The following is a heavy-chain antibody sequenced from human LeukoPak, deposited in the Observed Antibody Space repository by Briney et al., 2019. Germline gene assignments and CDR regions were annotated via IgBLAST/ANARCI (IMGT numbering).Heavy chain of an antibody. Sequence: GRSLRLSCAASGFTFSSYAMSWVRQAPGKGLEWVSAISGSGGSTYYADSVKGRFTISRDNSKNTLYLQMNSLRAEDTAVYYCAKDKGPTRDDYASFIDYWGQGTLVTVSP. V-gene: IGHV3-23*01. D-gene: IGHD4-17*01. CDR1: GFTFSSYA. J-gene: IGHJ4*02. CDR3: AKDKGPTRDDYASFIDY. CDR2: ISGSGGST.